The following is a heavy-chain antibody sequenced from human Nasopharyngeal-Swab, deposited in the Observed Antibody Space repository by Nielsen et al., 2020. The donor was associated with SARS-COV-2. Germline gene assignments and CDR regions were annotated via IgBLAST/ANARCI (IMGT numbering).Heavy chain of an antibody. V-gene: IGHV3-23*01. CDR2: ISDSGGST. J-gene: IGHJ4*02. Sequence: GESLKISCAASGFTFSSYAMSWVRQAPGKGLEWVSAISDSGGSTYYADSVKGRFTISRDNSKNTLYLQMNSLRAEDTAVYYCAKLHHYYGESDYWGQGTLVTVSS. CDR1: GFTFSSYA. D-gene: IGHD4-17*01. CDR3: AKLHHYYGESDY.